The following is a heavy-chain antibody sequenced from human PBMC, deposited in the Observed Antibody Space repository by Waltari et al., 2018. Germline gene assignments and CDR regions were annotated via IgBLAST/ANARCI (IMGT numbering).Heavy chain of an antibody. D-gene: IGHD3-10*01. J-gene: IGHJ3*02. V-gene: IGHV2-26*01. Sequence: QVTLKESGPVLVKPTETLTLTCTVSGFSLSNARMGVSWIRQPPGKALEWLAHIFSNDEKSYSKTQKSRLTIAKDTSKSQVVLTMTDMDPVDTATYYWARMMDSGGWVGELLFDAFDIWGQGTTVTVSS. CDR3: ARMMDSGGWVGELLFDAFDI. CDR1: GFSLSNARMG. CDR2: IFSNDEK.